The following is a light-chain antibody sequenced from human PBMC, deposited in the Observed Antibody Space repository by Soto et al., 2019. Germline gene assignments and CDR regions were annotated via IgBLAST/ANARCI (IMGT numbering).Light chain of an antibody. CDR2: EVS. Sequence: QSALTQPPSASGSPGQSVTISCSGTRSDIGGGSNYVSWYQQHAGKAPKLMIYEVSKRPSGVPDRFSGSKSGNTASLTVSGLQADDEADCYCSSYAGNNNNAIFGGVTTLTVL. CDR3: SSYAGNNNNAI. V-gene: IGLV2-8*01. J-gene: IGLJ2*01. CDR1: RSDIGGGSNY.